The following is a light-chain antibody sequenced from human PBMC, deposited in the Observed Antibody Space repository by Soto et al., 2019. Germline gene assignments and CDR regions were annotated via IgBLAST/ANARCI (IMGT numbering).Light chain of an antibody. CDR2: GVS. CDR3: SSFAGSNNPVV. CDR1: SGDVGGYNY. Sequence: QAVVTQPPSASGSPGQSVTISCTGTSGDVGGYNYVSWYQQHPGKAPKLMIYGVSKRPSGVPDRFSGSKSANTASLTVSGLQAEDEADYYCSSFAGSNNPVVFGGGTQLTVL. J-gene: IGLJ2*01. V-gene: IGLV2-8*01.